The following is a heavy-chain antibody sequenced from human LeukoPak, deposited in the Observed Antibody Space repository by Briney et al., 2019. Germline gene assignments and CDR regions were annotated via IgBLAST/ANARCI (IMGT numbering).Heavy chain of an antibody. CDR3: AKDWFGSPNWFDP. D-gene: IGHD3-16*01. V-gene: IGHV3-23*01. Sequence: GGSLRLSCAASGFTFGAHAMSWVRQAPGKGLEWVSAISGSGGSTYYADSVKGRFTISRDNSKNTLYLQMNSLRAEDTAVYYCAKDWFGSPNWFDPWGQGTLVTVSS. CDR1: GFTFGAHA. J-gene: IGHJ5*02. CDR2: ISGSGGST.